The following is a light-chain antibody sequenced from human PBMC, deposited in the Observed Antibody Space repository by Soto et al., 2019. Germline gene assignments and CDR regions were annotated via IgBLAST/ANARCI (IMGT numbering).Light chain of an antibody. CDR1: QSVSSSY. V-gene: IGKV3-20*01. CDR3: QQYGSSPYT. CDR2: GAS. J-gene: IGKJ2*01. Sequence: EIVLTQSPGTLSLSPGERATLSCRASQSVSSSYLAWYQQKPGQAPRLLLYGASSRATGIPDRFSGSGSGTDFALTISRLEPEDFAVYYCQQYGSSPYTFGQGTTLEIK.